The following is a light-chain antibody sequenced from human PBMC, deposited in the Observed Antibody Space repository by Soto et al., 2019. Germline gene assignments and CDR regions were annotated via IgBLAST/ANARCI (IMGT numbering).Light chain of an antibody. CDR2: GAS. V-gene: IGKV3-20*01. CDR3: QQYGTSPPWT. J-gene: IGKJ1*01. Sequence: EIVLTQSPGTLSLSPGERATLSCRASQSVSSNYLAWYQQKPGQAPRLLISGASSRATGIPDRFRGSGSGTDFTLTISRLEPEDFAVYYCQQYGTSPPWTFGQGTKVEIK. CDR1: QSVSSNY.